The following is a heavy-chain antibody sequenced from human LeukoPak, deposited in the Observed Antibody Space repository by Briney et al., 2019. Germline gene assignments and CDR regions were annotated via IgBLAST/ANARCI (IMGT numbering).Heavy chain of an antibody. CDR3: AKAIRITMVRGVIFDY. CDR1: GFTFSSYG. J-gene: IGHJ4*02. D-gene: IGHD3-10*01. Sequence: PGGSLRLSCAASGFTFSSYGMSWVRQAPGKGLEWVSAISGSGGSTYYADSVKGRFTISRDNSKNTLYLQMNSLRAEDTAVYYCAKAIRITMVRGVIFDYWGQGTLVTVSS. CDR2: ISGSGGST. V-gene: IGHV3-23*01.